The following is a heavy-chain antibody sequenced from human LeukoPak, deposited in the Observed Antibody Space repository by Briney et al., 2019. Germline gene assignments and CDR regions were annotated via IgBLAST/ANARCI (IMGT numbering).Heavy chain of an antibody. CDR2: IYYSGST. Sequence: PSETLSLTCTVSGGSISACYWSWIRQPPGKGLEWIGYIYYSGSTNYNPSLKSRVTISVDTSKNQFSLKLRSVTAADTAVYYCETYDSSGRFDYWGQGTLVTVSS. CDR1: GGSISACY. CDR3: ETYDSSGRFDY. J-gene: IGHJ4*02. D-gene: IGHD3-22*01. V-gene: IGHV4-59*01.